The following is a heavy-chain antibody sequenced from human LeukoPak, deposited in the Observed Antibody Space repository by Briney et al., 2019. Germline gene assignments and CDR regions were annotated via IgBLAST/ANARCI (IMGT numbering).Heavy chain of an antibody. CDR3: VRGPYYDSSGYRSDEIDY. CDR1: GGTFSSYA. J-gene: IGHJ4*02. Sequence: GASVKVSCKASGGTFSSYAISWVRQAPGQGLEWMGGIIPIFGTANYAQKFQGRVTITADESTSTAYMELSSLRSEDTAVYYCVRGPYYDSSGYRSDEIDYWGQGTLVTVSS. V-gene: IGHV1-69*13. CDR2: IIPIFGTA. D-gene: IGHD3-22*01.